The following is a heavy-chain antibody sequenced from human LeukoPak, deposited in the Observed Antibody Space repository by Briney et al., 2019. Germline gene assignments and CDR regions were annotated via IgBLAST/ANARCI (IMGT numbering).Heavy chain of an antibody. V-gene: IGHV3-53*01. CDR1: GFTVSNNY. Sequence: PGGSLRLSCAASGFTVSNNYMSWVRQAPGKGLEWVSITYSDSGTNYADSVKGRFTISRDTSQNTLSPQMNSLRAEDTAVYYCVRKNRDFNAAFDIWGQGTVVTVSS. J-gene: IGHJ3*02. CDR2: TYSDSGT. CDR3: VRKNRDFNAAFDI. D-gene: IGHD2-21*02.